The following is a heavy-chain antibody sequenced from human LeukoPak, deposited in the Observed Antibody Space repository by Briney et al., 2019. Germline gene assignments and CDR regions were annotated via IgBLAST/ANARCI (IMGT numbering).Heavy chain of an antibody. J-gene: IGHJ4*02. CDR3: ARGGIADRLGT. CDR2: IYYSGST. Sequence: PSETLSLTCTVSGGSISSSSYYWGWIRQPPGKGLEWIGSIYYSGSTYHNSSLKSRVTISVDTSKNQFSLKLSPVTAADTAVYYCARGGIADRLGTWGQGTLVTVSS. V-gene: IGHV4-39*07. D-gene: IGHD6-6*01. CDR1: GGSISSSSYY.